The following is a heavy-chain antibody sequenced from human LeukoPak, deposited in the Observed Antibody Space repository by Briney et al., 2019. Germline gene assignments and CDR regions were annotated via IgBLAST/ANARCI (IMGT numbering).Heavy chain of an antibody. V-gene: IGHV1-2*02. D-gene: IGHD3-16*02. J-gene: IGHJ3*02. CDR3: ARDLERLYPGGAFDI. Sequence: GASVKVSCKASGYIFTGYYMHWVRQAPGQGLEWMGWINPNSGDTNYAQKFQGRVTMTRDTSISTAYMELSRLRSDDTAVYYCARDLERLYPGGAFDIWGQGTMVTVSS. CDR1: GYIFTGYY. CDR2: INPNSGDT.